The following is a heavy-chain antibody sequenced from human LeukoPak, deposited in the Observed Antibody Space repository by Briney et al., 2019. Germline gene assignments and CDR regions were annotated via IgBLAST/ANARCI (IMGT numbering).Heavy chain of an antibody. D-gene: IGHD1-26*01. Sequence: PGGTLRLSCEASGFTFSTYGMSWIRQAPGKWLEWVSAISGSGGSTYYADSVKGRVTISRDNSKNTLYLQVNSLRVEDTAVYYCAKDRLGAMMYFDFWGQGTLVTVSS. CDR3: AKDRLGAMMYFDF. CDR1: GFTFSTYG. V-gene: IGHV3-23*01. CDR2: ISGSGGST. J-gene: IGHJ4*02.